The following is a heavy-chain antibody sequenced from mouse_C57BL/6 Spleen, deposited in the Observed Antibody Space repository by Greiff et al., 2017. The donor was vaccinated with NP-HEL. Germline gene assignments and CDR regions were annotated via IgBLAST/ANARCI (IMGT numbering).Heavy chain of an antibody. V-gene: IGHV5-17*01. CDR2: ISSGSSTI. Sequence: EVKLQESGGGLVKPGGSLKLSCAASGFTFSDYGMHWVRQAPEKGLEWVAYISSGSSTIYYADTVKGRFTISRDNAKNTLFLQMTILRSEDTAMYYCARVGSSWYFDVWGTGTTVTVSS. CDR1: GFTFSDYG. J-gene: IGHJ1*03. D-gene: IGHD1-1*01. CDR3: ARVGSSWYFDV.